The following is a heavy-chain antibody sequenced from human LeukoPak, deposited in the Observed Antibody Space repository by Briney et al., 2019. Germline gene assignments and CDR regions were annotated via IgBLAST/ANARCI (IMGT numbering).Heavy chain of an antibody. V-gene: IGHV7-4-1*02. CDR3: ARDSYCSSTSCLWSY. D-gene: IGHD2-2*01. CDR1: GYTFTSYA. Sequence: ASVKVSCKASGYTFTSYAMNWVRQAPGQGLEWMGWINTNTGNPTYAQGFTGRFVSSLDTSVSTAYPQISSLKAEDTAVYYCARDSYCSSTSCLWSYWGQGTLVTVSS. CDR2: INTNTGNP. J-gene: IGHJ4*02.